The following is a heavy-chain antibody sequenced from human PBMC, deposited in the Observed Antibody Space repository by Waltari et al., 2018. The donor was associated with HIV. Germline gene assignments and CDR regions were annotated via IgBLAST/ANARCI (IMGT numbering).Heavy chain of an antibody. J-gene: IGHJ3*02. CDR1: GGSFSGYY. D-gene: IGHD6-13*01. V-gene: IGHV4-34*01. CDR3: ARAQTPGYSSSRRAGGAFDI. Sequence: QVQLQQWGAGLLKPSETLSLTCAVYGGSFSGYYWSWIRQPPGKGLEWIGEINHSGSTNYNPSLKSRVTISVDTSKNQFSLKLSSVTAADTAVYYCARAQTPGYSSSRRAGGAFDIWGQGTMVTVSS. CDR2: INHSGST.